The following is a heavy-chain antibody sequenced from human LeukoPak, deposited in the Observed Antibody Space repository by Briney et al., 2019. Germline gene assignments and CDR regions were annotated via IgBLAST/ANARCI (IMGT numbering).Heavy chain of an antibody. CDR2: INHSGST. V-gene: IGHV4-39*07. CDR3: ARRPRSSGSHDGPSGLDY. Sequence: SETLSLTCTVSGDSFTSVTDYWAWIRQPPGKGLEWIGAINHSGSTNYNPSLKSRVTISVDTSKNQFSLKLRSVTAADTAVYYCARRPRSSGSHDGPSGLDYWGQGTLVTVSS. D-gene: IGHD1-26*01. J-gene: IGHJ4*02. CDR1: GDSFTSVTDY.